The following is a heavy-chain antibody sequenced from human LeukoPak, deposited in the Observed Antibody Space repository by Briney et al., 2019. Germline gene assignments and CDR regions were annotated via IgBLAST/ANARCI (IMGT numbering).Heavy chain of an antibody. V-gene: IGHV4-61*02. CDR3: AREGSLYYYDSSGYLGY. D-gene: IGHD3-22*01. Sequence: SETLSLTCTVSGDSISSGSYYWSWIRQPAGKGLEWIGRIYSGGNTNYNPSLKSRVTISVDTSKNQFSLKLSSVTAADTAVYYCAREGSLYYYDSSGYLGYWGQGTLVTVSS. CDR1: GDSISSGSYY. CDR2: IYSGGNT. J-gene: IGHJ4*02.